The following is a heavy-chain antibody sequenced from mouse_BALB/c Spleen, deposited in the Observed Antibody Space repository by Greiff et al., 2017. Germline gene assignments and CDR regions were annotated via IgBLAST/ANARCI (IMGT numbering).Heavy chain of an antibody. D-gene: IGHD1-1*01. CDR1: GYTFTSYW. CDR2: IDPSDSYT. CDR3: ARAYYGFFAY. J-gene: IGHJ3*01. V-gene: IGHV1-69*02. Sequence: QVQLQQPGAELVKPGASVKLSCKASGYTFTSYWMHWVKQRPGQGLEWIGEIDPSDSYTNYNQKVKGKATLTVDKSSSTAYMQLSSLTSEDSAVYYCARAYYGFFAYWGQGTLVTVSA.